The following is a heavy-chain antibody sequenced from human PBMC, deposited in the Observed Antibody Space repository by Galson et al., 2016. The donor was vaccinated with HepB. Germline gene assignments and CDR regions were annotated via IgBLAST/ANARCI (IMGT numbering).Heavy chain of an antibody. J-gene: IGHJ4*02. CDR1: GYTFTNYY. CDR2: INPSGSST. V-gene: IGHV1-46*01. D-gene: IGHD2-2*01. Sequence: SVKVSCKVSGYTFTNYYMHWVRQAPGQGLQWMGIINPSGSSTTYAQKFQGRVTMTRDTSTSTVYMELSSLTPDDTAVYYCARDPIARTNYVSSNFFDYWGQGTLVTVSS. CDR3: ARDPIARTNYVSSNFFDY.